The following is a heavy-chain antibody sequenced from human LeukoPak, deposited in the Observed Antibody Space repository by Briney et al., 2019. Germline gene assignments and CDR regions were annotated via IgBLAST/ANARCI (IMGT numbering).Heavy chain of an antibody. D-gene: IGHD7-27*01. J-gene: IGHJ4*02. CDR1: GVSISSGGYS. V-gene: IGHV4-30-2*01. CDR3: ATSKGDANWGFDY. Sequence: SETLSLTCAVSGVSISSGGYSWSWIRQPPGKGLEWIGYIYHSGSTYYNPSLKSRVTISVDRSKNQFSLKLSSVTAADTAVYYCATSKGDANWGFDYWGQGTLVTVSS. CDR2: IYHSGST.